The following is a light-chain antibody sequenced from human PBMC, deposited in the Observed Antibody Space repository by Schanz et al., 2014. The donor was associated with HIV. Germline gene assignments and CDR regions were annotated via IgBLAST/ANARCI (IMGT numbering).Light chain of an antibody. CDR1: SSDVGTYYH. J-gene: IGLJ1*01. CDR2: EGA. V-gene: IGLV2-14*02. CDR3: SSYTSSSSYV. Sequence: QSVLTQPASVSGSPGQSITISCTGTSSDVGTYYHVSWYQQHPGKAPKLMIYEGAKRPSGVSDRFSGSKSGNTASLTISGLQAEDEADYYCSSYTSSSSYVFGTGTKVTVL.